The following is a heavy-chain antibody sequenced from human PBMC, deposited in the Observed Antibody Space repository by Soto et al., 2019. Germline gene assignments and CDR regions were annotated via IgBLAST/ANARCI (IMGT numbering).Heavy chain of an antibody. D-gene: IGHD2-15*01. CDR1: GFTFSSYA. V-gene: IGHV3-23*01. CDR3: ATECSGGSCYRYGMDV. CDR2: ISRRSGNI. Sequence: GGSLRLSCAASGFTFSSYAMSWVRQAPGKGLEWVSAISRRSGNIYYADSVKGRFTISRDNAKNSLYLQMNSLRDEDTAVYYCATECSGGSCYRYGMDVWGQGTTVTVSS. J-gene: IGHJ6*02.